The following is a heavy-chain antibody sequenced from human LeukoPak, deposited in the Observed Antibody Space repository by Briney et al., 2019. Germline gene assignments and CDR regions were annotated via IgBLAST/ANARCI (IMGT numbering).Heavy chain of an antibody. CDR1: GYTFTGYY. CDR2: INPNSGGT. J-gene: IGHJ4*02. CDR3: ARDRSGYSYGEPLDH. V-gene: IGHV1-2*06. Sequence: GASVKVSCKASGYTFTGYYMHWVRQAPGQGLEWLGRINPNSGGTNDAQNFQGRVTMTRDTSMNTAYMGLSRLRGDDTAVYYCARDRSGYSYGEPLDHWGQGTLVIVSS. D-gene: IGHD5-18*01.